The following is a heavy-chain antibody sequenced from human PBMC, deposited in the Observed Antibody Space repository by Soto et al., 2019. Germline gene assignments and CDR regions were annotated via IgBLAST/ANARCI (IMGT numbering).Heavy chain of an antibody. J-gene: IGHJ4*02. CDR2: ISGFNGNT. CDR1: GYTFNFYE. V-gene: IGHV1-18*01. D-gene: IGHD3-16*01. Sequence: ASVKVSCKASGYTFNFYEITWVRQAPGQGLEWMGWISGFNGNTNYAADLQGRVTMTTDTSTSTAYMELRDLKSDDTAVYYCARIGVSSGHESPDFDSWGQGTLVTVSS. CDR3: ARIGVSSGHESPDFDS.